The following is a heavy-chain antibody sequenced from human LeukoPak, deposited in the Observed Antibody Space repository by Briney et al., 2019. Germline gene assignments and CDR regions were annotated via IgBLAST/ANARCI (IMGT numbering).Heavy chain of an antibody. V-gene: IGHV4-39*01. CDR3: ARSGTLRGAFGY. Sequence: PSETLSLTCTVSGGSISSSSYYWGWIRQPPGKGLEWIGNIYYSGSTYYSPSLKSRVTISVDTSKNQSSLKLTSVTAADTAVYYCARSGTLRGAFGYWGQGTLVTVSS. CDR1: GGSISSSSYY. J-gene: IGHJ4*02. D-gene: IGHD1-26*01. CDR2: IYYSGST.